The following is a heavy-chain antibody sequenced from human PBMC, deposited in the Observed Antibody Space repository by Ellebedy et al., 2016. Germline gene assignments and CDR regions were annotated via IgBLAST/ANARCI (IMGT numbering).Heavy chain of an antibody. Sequence: GGSLRPSCAASGFTFSNSPMAWVRQTPGKGLAWVSSISSGAAHIYYADSVQGRFTFSRDNSKNTVHLQMNSLRADDTAVYYCARIAVSTKWYFDYWGQGTLVIVSS. CDR3: ARIAVSTKWYFDY. D-gene: IGHD5/OR15-5a*01. CDR2: ISSGAAHI. V-gene: IGHV3-23*01. J-gene: IGHJ4*02. CDR1: GFTFSNSP.